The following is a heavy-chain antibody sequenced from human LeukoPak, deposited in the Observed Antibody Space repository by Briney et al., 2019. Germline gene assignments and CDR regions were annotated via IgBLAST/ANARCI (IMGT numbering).Heavy chain of an antibody. CDR1: GFTFSDYY. D-gene: IGHD1-26*01. Sequence: GGSLRLSCAASGFTFSDYYMNWIRQAPGKGLEWISFISNSGDTVYYADSVKGRFTMSRDNAKNSLYLQMNSLRAEDTAVYYCARKLSGYYFDYWGQGTLVTVSS. CDR2: ISNSGDTV. J-gene: IGHJ4*02. CDR3: ARKLSGYYFDY. V-gene: IGHV3-11*01.